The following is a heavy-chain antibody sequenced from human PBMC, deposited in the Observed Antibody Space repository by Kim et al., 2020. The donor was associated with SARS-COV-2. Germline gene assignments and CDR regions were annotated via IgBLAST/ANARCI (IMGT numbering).Heavy chain of an antibody. CDR3: AKDVDIVASTQRHIMITFGGVIVPPVVY. D-gene: IGHD3-16*02. V-gene: IGHV3-30*18. CDR1: GFTFSSYG. Sequence: GGSLRLSCAASGFTFSSYGMHWVRQAPGKGLEWVAVISYDGSNKYYADSVKGRFTISRDNSKNTLYLQMNSLRAEDTAVYYCAKDVDIVASTQRHIMITFGGVIVPPVVYWGQGTLVTVSS. CDR2: ISYDGSNK. J-gene: IGHJ4*02.